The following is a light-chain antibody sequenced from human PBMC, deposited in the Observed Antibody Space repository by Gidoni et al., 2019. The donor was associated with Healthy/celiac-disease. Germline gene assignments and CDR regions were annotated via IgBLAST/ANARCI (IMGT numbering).Light chain of an antibody. Sequence: DIQMTQSPSSLSASVGDRVTITCQASQDISNYLNWYQQKPGKAPKLLIYDASNLETGVPSRFSGSGSGTDFTFTIRSLQPEDIATYSCQQYDNLPLTFXGXTKVEIK. V-gene: IGKV1-33*01. CDR3: QQYDNLPLT. CDR1: QDISNY. CDR2: DAS. J-gene: IGKJ4*01.